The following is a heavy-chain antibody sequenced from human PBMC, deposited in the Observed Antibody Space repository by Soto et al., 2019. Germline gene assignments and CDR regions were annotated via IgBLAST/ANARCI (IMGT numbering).Heavy chain of an antibody. CDR3: ARCYCSVGSCFTCWHFDL. CDR2: ISIEKGDT. V-gene: IGHV1-18*01. Sequence: QVQVVQSGAEVKKPGASVEVACKASGYSFDTFGMSWVRQAPGQGLECMGWISIEKGDTNSAQKFQDRVTMTTDTFTSTAYMELRSLTSDDTAVYYCARCYCSVGSCFTCWHFDLWGRGTLVTVSS. CDR1: GYSFDTFG. J-gene: IGHJ2*01. D-gene: IGHD2-15*01.